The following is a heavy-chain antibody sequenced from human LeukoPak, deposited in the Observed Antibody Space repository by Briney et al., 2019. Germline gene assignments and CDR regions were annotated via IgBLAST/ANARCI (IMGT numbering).Heavy chain of an antibody. J-gene: IGHJ6*02. V-gene: IGHV4-34*01. CDR1: GASFSGYY. CDR3: ARGGSLGYCSSTSCYHHGYYYNGMDV. Sequence: PSETLSLTCAVYGASFSGYYWSWIRQPPGKGLEWIGEINHSGSTSYNPSLKSRVTISVDTSKNQFYLKLSSVTAADTAVYYCARGGSLGYCSSTSCYHHGYYYNGMDVWGQGTTVTVSS. CDR2: INHSGST. D-gene: IGHD2-2*01.